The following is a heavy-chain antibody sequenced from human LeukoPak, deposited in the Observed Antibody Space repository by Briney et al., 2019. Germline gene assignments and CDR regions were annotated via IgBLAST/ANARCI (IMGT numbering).Heavy chain of an antibody. CDR2: IYSGGST. D-gene: IGHD5-24*01. Sequence: GRSLRLSCAASGFTVSSNYMSWVRQAPGKGLEWVSVIYSGGSTYYADSVKGRFTISRDNSKNTLYLQMNSLRAEDTAVYYCARGRDGYNFGYWGQGTLVTVSS. CDR3: ARGRDGYNFGY. J-gene: IGHJ4*02. CDR1: GFTVSSNY. V-gene: IGHV3-53*01.